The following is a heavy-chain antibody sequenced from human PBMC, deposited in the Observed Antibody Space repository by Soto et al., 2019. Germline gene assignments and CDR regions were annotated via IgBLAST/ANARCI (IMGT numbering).Heavy chain of an antibody. V-gene: IGHV1-46*01. J-gene: IGHJ4*02. Sequence: ASVKVSCKASGYTFTSYYMHWVRQAPGQGLEWMGIINPSGGSTSYAQKFQGRVTMTRDTSTSTVYMELSSLRSEDTAVYYCATEYGDIVATMGALPHYWGQGTLVTVSS. CDR1: GYTFTSYY. CDR3: ATEYGDIVATMGALPHY. D-gene: IGHD5-12*01. CDR2: INPSGGST.